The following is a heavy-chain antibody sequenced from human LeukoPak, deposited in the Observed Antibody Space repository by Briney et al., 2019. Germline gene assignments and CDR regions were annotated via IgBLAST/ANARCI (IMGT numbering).Heavy chain of an antibody. V-gene: IGHV1-2*06. CDR1: GYTFTGYY. CDR3: ARGGDCSGGSCQHNWFDP. J-gene: IGHJ5*02. D-gene: IGHD2-15*01. Sequence: ASVKVSRKASGYTFTGYYMHWVRQAPGQGLEWMGRINPNSGGTNYAQKFQGRVTMTRDTSISTAYMELSRLRSDDTAVYYCARGGDCSGGSCQHNWFDPWGQGTLVTVSS. CDR2: INPNSGGT.